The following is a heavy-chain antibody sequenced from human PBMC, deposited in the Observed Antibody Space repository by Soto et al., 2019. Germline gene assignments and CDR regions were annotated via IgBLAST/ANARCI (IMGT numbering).Heavy chain of an antibody. CDR1: GGSISSSNW. CDR2: IYHSGST. J-gene: IGHJ5*01. Sequence: QVQLQESGPGLVKPSGTLSLTCAVSGGSISSSNWWSWVRHPPGKGLEWIGEIYHSGSTNYNPSLKSRATIALDKPTNQCALKLSSVTAADTTVYYCASSLITVTTDRRWFDCWGQGTLVTVSS. D-gene: IGHD1-7*01. CDR3: ASSLITVTTDRRWFDC. V-gene: IGHV4-4*02.